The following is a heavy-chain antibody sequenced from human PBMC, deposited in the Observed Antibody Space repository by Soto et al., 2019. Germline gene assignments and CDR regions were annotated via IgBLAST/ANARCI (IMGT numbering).Heavy chain of an antibody. CDR3: ARAGYSSGWYGLAEYFQH. CDR2: IIPIFGTA. Sequence: SVKVSCKASGGTFSSYAISWVRQAPGQGLEWMGGIIPIFGTANYAQRFQGRVTITADESTSTAYMELSSLRSEDTAVYYCARAGYSSGWYGLAEYFQHWGQGTLVTV. J-gene: IGHJ1*01. D-gene: IGHD6-19*01. V-gene: IGHV1-69*13. CDR1: GGTFSSYA.